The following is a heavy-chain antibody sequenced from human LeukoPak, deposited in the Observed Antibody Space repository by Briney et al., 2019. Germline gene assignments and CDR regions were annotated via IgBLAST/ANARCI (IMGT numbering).Heavy chain of an antibody. D-gene: IGHD5-18*01. J-gene: IGHJ6*02. CDR1: GFTFGDHA. CDR3: TRGPKQQWLYYGMDV. CDR2: IRSKTYGGTT. V-gene: IGHV3-49*04. Sequence: GGSLGLSCTASGFTFGDHAMSWVRQAPGKGLEWVGFIRSKTYGGTTEYAASVKGRFTISRDDSKSIAYLQMNSLKTEDTAVYYCTRGPKQQWLYYGMDVWGQGTTVTVSS.